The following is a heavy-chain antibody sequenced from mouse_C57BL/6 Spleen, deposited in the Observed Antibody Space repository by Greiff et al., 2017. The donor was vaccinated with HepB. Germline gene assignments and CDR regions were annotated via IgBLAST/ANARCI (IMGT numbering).Heavy chain of an antibody. CDR1: GYTFTSYW. D-gene: IGHD3-2*02. CDR3: TRGQLRLGAMDY. CDR2: IDPSDSYT. J-gene: IGHJ4*01. Sequence: QVQLQQPGAELVMPGASVKLSCKASGYTFTSYWMHWVKQRPGQGLEWIGEIDPSDSYTNYNQKFKGKSTLTVDQSSSTAYMQLSSLTSEDSAVYYCTRGQLRLGAMDYWGQGTSVTVSS. V-gene: IGHV1-69*01.